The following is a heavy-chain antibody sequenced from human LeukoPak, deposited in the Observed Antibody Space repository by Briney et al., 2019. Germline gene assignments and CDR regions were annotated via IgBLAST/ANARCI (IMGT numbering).Heavy chain of an antibody. V-gene: IGHV3-7*01. Sequence: GGSLRLSCAASGFTFSSYWMSWVRRAPGKGLEWVANIKQDGSEKYYVDSVKGRFTISRDNAKNSLYLQMNSLRAEDTAVYYCAREDSSSTFDYWGQGTLVTVSS. CDR2: IKQDGSEK. D-gene: IGHD6-6*01. CDR1: GFTFSSYW. J-gene: IGHJ4*02. CDR3: AREDSSSTFDY.